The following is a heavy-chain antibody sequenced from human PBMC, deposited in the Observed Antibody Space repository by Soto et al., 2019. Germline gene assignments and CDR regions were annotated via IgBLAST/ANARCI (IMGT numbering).Heavy chain of an antibody. CDR1: GGSISSGGYY. CDR3: ARESVVAATIFAY. V-gene: IGHV4-31*03. Sequence: QVQLQESGPGLVKPSQTLSLTCTVSGGSISSGGYYWSWIRQHPGKGLEWIGYIYYSGSTYYNQSLKSRVTISVDTSKNQFSLNLSSVTPADTAVYYCARESVVAATIFAYWGQGTLVTVSS. J-gene: IGHJ4*02. CDR2: IYYSGST. D-gene: IGHD2-15*01.